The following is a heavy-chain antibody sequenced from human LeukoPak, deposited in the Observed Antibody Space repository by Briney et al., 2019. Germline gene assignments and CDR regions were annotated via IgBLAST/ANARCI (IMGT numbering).Heavy chain of an antibody. CDR2: IIPILGIA. J-gene: IGHJ4*02. Sequence: ASVKVSCKASGGTFSSYAISWVRQAPGQGLEWMGRIIPILGIANYAQKFQGRVTITADKSTSTAYMELSSLRSEDTAVYYCATDRKVTIFGVVSPTPLFDYWGQGTLVTVSS. CDR1: GGTFSSYA. D-gene: IGHD3-3*01. V-gene: IGHV1-69*04. CDR3: ATDRKVTIFGVVSPTPLFDY.